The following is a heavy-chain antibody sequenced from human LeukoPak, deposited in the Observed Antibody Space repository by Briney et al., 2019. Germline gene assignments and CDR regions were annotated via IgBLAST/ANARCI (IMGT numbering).Heavy chain of an antibody. V-gene: IGHV3-23*01. J-gene: IGHJ6*04. CDR1: GFTFSSYA. CDR2: ISGSGGST. CDR3: AELGITMIGGV. D-gene: IGHD3-10*02. Sequence: GGSLRLSCAASGFTFSSYAMSWVREAPGKGLEWVSAISGSGGSTYYADSVKGRFTISRDNAKNSLYLQMNSLRAEDTAVYYCAELGITMIGGVWGKGTTVTISS.